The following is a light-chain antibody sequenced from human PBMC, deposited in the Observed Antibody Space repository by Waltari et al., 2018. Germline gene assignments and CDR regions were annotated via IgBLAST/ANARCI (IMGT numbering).Light chain of an antibody. CDR2: EVT. CDR1: STDIGVDNY. Sequence: QSALTQPPSASGSPGQSVTISCTGTSTDIGVDNYVSWYQQHPGKAPKLLIYEVTERPSGVPDRFSGSKSGNTASLTVSGLQGEDEADYYCASFAGSNNLFGGGTKLTVL. CDR3: ASFAGSNNL. V-gene: IGLV2-8*01. J-gene: IGLJ2*01.